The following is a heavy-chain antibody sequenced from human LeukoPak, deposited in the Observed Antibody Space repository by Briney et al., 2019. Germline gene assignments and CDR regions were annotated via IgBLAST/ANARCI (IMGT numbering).Heavy chain of an antibody. J-gene: IGHJ4*02. CDR1: GFSLYDFG. V-gene: IGHV3-9*01. D-gene: IGHD6-19*01. CDR2: ISWNSGGI. Sequence: GGSLRLSCAASGFSLYDFGMHWVRQAPGKGLEWVSGISWNSGGIDYADSVKGRFTIYRDNAKNSLYLQMNSLQAEDTALYYCVKDKNGYSSGWFSNWGQGTLVTVSS. CDR3: VKDKNGYSSGWFSN.